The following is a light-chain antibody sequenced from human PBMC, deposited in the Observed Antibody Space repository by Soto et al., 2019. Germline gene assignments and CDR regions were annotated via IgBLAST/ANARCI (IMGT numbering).Light chain of an antibody. V-gene: IGKV3-20*01. CDR3: QKYGSSPET. J-gene: IGKJ1*01. CDR1: QSVSSSY. Sequence: EIVLTQSPGTLSLSPGERATLSCRASQSVSSSYLAWYQQKPGQAPRLLIYGASSRATGIPDRFSGSGSGTDFTLTISRLEPEDFAVYYCQKYGSSPETFLQGTKAEIK. CDR2: GAS.